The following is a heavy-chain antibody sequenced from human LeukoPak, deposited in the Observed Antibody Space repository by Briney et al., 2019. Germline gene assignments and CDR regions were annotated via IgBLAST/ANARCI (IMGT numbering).Heavy chain of an antibody. CDR1: GASFNSDDQY. D-gene: IGHD3-22*01. V-gene: IGHV4-31*03. Sequence: ASETLSLACTVSGASFNSDDQYWNWIRQSPGKGLEWIGSIHPSGMLYNNPSLESRVTMSRDTSKNQFSLNLNSVTAADTAVYFCSRGLDSRKLGYWGQGILVTVSS. J-gene: IGHJ4*02. CDR2: IHPSGML. CDR3: SRGLDSRKLGY.